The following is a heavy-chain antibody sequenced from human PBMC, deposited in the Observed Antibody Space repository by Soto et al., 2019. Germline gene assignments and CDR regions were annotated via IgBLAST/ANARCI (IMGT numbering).Heavy chain of an antibody. V-gene: IGHV1-18*04. Sequence: GASVKVSCKASGYTFTTYGISWLRQAPGQGLEWMGWISPYNGTTKYAEKFQGEMTMTTDTATSTAYMDLRSLRSDDTAVYYCARDGERDTGLNFYYYLHGMDAWGQGTRVTVSS. J-gene: IGHJ6*02. CDR1: GYTFTTYG. D-gene: IGHD1-1*01. CDR2: ISPYNGTT. CDR3: ARDGERDTGLNFYYYLHGMDA.